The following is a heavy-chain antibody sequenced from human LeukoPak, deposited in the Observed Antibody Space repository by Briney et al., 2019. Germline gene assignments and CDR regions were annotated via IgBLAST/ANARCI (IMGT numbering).Heavy chain of an antibody. CDR3: ARTYYDILTGYNPYFDY. CDR2: ITSSSASI. CDR1: GFTFSTYS. D-gene: IGHD3-9*01. Sequence: KTGGSLRLSCAASGFTFSTYSMNWVRQAPGKGLEWVSSITSSSASIYYADSEKGRFTISRDNAKNSLYLQMNSLRAEDTAVYYCARTYYDILTGYNPYFDYWGQGTLVTVSS. J-gene: IGHJ4*02. V-gene: IGHV3-21*01.